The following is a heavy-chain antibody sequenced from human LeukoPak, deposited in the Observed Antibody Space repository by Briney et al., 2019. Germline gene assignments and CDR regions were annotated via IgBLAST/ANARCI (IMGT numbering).Heavy chain of an antibody. CDR3: STDAGLRAL. D-gene: IGHD1-14*01. Sequence: PGGSLRLSCAASGFTLSNAWMIWVRQAPGKWGEWGVRIKSITHGGTTDYAAPVKGRFTISRDDSKNTLYLQLDSLKPEDTAVYYCSTDAGLRALGGQGTLVTVSS. J-gene: IGHJ4*02. CDR1: GFTLSNAW. CDR2: IKSITHGGTT. V-gene: IGHV3-15*01.